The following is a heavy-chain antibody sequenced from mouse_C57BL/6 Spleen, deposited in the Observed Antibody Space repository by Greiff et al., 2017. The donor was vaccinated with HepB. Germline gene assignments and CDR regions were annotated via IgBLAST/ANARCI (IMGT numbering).Heavy chain of an antibody. CDR1: GYTFTSYW. Sequence: QVQLQQSGAELVKPGASVKLSCKASGYTFTSYWMQWVKQRPGQGLEWIGEIDPSDSYTNYNQKFKGKATLTVDTSSSTAYMQLSSLTSEDSAVYYCARRNYDGEFDYWGQGTTLTVSS. CDR3: ARRNYDGEFDY. D-gene: IGHD2-4*01. CDR2: IDPSDSYT. J-gene: IGHJ2*01. V-gene: IGHV1-50*01.